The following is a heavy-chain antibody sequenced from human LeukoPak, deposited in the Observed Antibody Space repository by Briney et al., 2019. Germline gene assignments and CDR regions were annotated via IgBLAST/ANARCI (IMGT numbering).Heavy chain of an antibody. CDR3: ARDLPAAVD. Sequence: GGSLQLSCAASGFSFSSYSMSWVRQAPGKGLEWVSFISRSSSDIYHADSVKGRFTISRDNAKNSLYLQMNSLRAEDTAVYYCARDLPAAVDWGQGTLVTVSS. J-gene: IGHJ4*02. CDR2: ISRSSSDI. V-gene: IGHV3-21*01. CDR1: GFSFSSYS. D-gene: IGHD2-2*01.